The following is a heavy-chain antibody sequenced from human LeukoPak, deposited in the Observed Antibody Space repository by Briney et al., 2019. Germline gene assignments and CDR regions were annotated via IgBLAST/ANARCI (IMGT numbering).Heavy chain of an antibody. CDR2: IYYSGST. CDR3: ARDRSGGYSYD. Sequence: SETLSLTCTVSGYSISSGYYWSWIRQPPGKGLEWIGYIYYSGSTDYNPSLKSRVTISVDTSKNQFSLKLSSVTAADTAVYYCARDRSGGYSYDWGQGTLVTVSS. CDR1: GYSISSGYY. D-gene: IGHD5-18*01. J-gene: IGHJ4*02. V-gene: IGHV4-61*01.